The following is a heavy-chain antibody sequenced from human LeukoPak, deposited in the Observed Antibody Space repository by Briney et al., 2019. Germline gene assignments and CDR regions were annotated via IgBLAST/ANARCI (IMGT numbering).Heavy chain of an antibody. J-gene: IGHJ6*03. CDR1: GGSISSGSYY. CDR2: IYTSGST. Sequence: SETLSLTCTVSGGSISSGSYYWSWIRQPAGKGLEWIGRIYTSGSTNYNPSLKSRVTISVDTSKNQFSLKLSPVTAADTAVYYCAREIVSYDYYYYMDVWGKGTTVTISS. D-gene: IGHD2-15*01. CDR3: AREIVSYDYYYYMDV. V-gene: IGHV4-61*02.